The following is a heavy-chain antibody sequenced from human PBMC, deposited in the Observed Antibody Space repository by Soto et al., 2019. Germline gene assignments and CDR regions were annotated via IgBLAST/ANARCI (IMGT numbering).Heavy chain of an antibody. V-gene: IGHV3-73*01. J-gene: IGHJ4*02. D-gene: IGHD3-22*01. CDR2: IRSKANNFAT. Sequence: PGGSLRLSCAASGFTFSDSAMHWVRQASGKGPEWLGRIRSKANNFATAYAASVKGRFTISRDDAKNTVYLQMNSLSSEDTAVYYCTRRSEYDSGGYYYAYDYWGQGTRVTVSS. CDR3: TRRSEYDSGGYYYAYDY. CDR1: GFTFSDSA.